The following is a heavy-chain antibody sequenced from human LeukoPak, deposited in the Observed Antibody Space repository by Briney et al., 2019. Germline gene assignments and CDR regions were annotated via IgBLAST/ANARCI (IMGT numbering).Heavy chain of an antibody. CDR3: ARPRGTTYNWFDP. V-gene: IGHV4-34*01. J-gene: IGHJ5*02. CDR1: GGSLSGYY. Sequence: PSETLSLTCGVYGGSLSGYYWSWIRQPPGKGLEWIGEINHSGSTNYNPSLKSRATISVDTSKKQFSLKLNSVTAADTAVYYCARPRGTTYNWFDPWGQGTQVTVSS. CDR2: INHSGST. D-gene: IGHD1-1*01.